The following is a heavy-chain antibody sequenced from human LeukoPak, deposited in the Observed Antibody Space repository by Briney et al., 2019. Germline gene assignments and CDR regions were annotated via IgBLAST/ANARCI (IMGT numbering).Heavy chain of an antibody. V-gene: IGHV1-2*02. D-gene: IGHD6-13*01. CDR2: INPNSGGT. J-gene: IGHJ4*02. Sequence: ASVKVSCKASGYTFTGYYMHWVRQAPGQGLEWMGWINPNSGGTNYAQKFQGRVTMTRDTSINTAYMELSRLRSDDTAVYYCARVKITAAAKDYWGQGTLVTVSS. CDR1: GYTFTGYY. CDR3: ARVKITAAAKDY.